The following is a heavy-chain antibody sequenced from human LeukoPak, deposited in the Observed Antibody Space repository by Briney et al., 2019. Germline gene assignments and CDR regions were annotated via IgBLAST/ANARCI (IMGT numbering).Heavy chain of an antibody. D-gene: IGHD3-10*01. J-gene: IGHJ4*02. V-gene: IGHV1-18*04. CDR2: ISAYNGNT. CDR3: ARVMVGDYFDY. CDR1: GYTFTSYY. Sequence: ASVKVSCKASGYTFTSYYMHWVRQAPGQGLEWMGWISAYNGNTNYAQKLQGRVTMTTDTSTSTAYMELRSLRSDDTAVYYCARVMVGDYFDYWGQETLVTVSS.